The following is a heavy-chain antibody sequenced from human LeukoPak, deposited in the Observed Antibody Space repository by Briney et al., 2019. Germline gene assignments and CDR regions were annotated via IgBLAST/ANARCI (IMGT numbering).Heavy chain of an antibody. V-gene: IGHV1-2*02. J-gene: IGHJ4*02. Sequence: ASVKVSCKASGYTFTSYGISWVRQAPGQGLEWMGWINPNSGGTNYAQKFQGRVTMTRDTSISTAYMELSRLRSDDTAVYYCARVLVEMATITAFDYWGQGTLVTVSS. CDR1: GYTFTSYG. D-gene: IGHD5-24*01. CDR2: INPNSGGT. CDR3: ARVLVEMATITAFDY.